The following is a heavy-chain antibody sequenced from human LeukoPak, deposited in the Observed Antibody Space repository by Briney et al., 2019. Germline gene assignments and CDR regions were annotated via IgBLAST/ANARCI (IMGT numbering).Heavy chain of an antibody. J-gene: IGHJ5*02. CDR2: ISSSGSTI. D-gene: IGHD3-3*01. Sequence: GGSMRLSCAASGFTSGDYYMSWIRQAPGKGLEWVSYISSSGSTIYYTDSVKGRFTISRDNAKNSLYLQMNSLRAEDTAVYYCARDAGLSQHYDFWSGYFNGPGWFDPWGQGTLVTVSS. CDR1: GFTSGDYY. V-gene: IGHV3-11*01. CDR3: ARDAGLSQHYDFWSGYFNGPGWFDP.